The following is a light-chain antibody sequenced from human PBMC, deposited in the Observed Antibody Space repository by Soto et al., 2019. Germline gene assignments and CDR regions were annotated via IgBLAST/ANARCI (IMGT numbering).Light chain of an antibody. Sequence: EIVLTQSPATLSLSPGERATLSCRASQSVGTNLAWYQHKPGQPPRLLIYDASNRATGIPARFSGSGSGTDFTLTISSLETEDFAVYYCQQRSNWPITFGQGTRLEIK. CDR3: QQRSNWPIT. CDR2: DAS. CDR1: QSVGTN. V-gene: IGKV3-11*01. J-gene: IGKJ5*01.